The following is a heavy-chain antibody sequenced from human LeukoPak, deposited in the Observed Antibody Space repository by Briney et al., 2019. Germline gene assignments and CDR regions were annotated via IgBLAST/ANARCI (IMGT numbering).Heavy chain of an antibody. CDR2: IYSGGST. CDR3: ARDEWELLRAY. CDR1: GFTVRSNY. J-gene: IGHJ4*02. Sequence: GGSPRLSCAASGFTVRSNYMSWVRQAPGKGLEWVSIIYSGGSTYYADSVKGRFTISRDNSKNTLYLQMNSLRVEDTAVYCCARDEWELLRAYWGQGTLVTVSS. V-gene: IGHV3-66*02. D-gene: IGHD1-26*01.